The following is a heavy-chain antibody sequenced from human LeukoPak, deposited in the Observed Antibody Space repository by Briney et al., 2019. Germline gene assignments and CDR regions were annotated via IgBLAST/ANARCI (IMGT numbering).Heavy chain of an antibody. CDR2: IYYSGST. CDR1: GGSISSSSYY. J-gene: IGHJ3*02. D-gene: IGHD2-15*01. CDR3: AIWGQIEVVVAAPGAFDI. Sequence: KSSETLSLTCTVSGGSISSSSYYWGWIRQPPGKGLEWIGSIYYSGSTYYNPSLKSRVTISVDTSKNQFSLKLSSVTAADTAVYYCAIWGQIEVVVAAPGAFDIWGQGTMVTVSS. V-gene: IGHV4-39*01.